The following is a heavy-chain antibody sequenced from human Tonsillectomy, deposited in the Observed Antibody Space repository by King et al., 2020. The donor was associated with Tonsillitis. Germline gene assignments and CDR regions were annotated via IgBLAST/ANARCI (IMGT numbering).Heavy chain of an antibody. CDR2: ISSSGSTI. V-gene: IGHV3-48*03. CDR3: ARDSRSLDAFDI. J-gene: IGHJ3*02. CDR1: GFTFSSYE. Sequence: VQLVQSGGGLVQPGGSLRLSCAASGFTFSSYEMNWVRQAPGKGLEWVSYISSSGSTIYYADSVKGRFTISSDNAKNSLYLQMNSLRAEDTAVYYCARDSRSLDAFDIWGQGTMVTVSS.